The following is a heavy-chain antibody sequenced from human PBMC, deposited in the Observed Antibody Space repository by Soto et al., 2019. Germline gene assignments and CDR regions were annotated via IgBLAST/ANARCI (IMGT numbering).Heavy chain of an antibody. CDR2: IYYSGST. V-gene: IGHV4-59*08. Sequence: SETLSLTCTVSGGSMSSSNWWNWVRQPPGKGLEWIGYIYYSGSTNYNPSLKSRVTISVDTSKNQFSLKLSSVTAADTAVYYCARHDPLNWFDPWGQGTLVTVS. CDR1: GGSMSSSNW. J-gene: IGHJ5*02. CDR3: ARHDPLNWFDP.